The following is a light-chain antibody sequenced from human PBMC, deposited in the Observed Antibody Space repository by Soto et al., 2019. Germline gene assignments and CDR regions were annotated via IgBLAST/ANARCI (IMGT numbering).Light chain of an antibody. J-gene: IGKJ1*01. CDR2: DAS. V-gene: IGKV3-11*01. Sequence: EIVLTRSPATRSLAPGGRATVSCGASQSVSSYLAWYQQKPGQAPRLLIYDASNRATGIPARFSGSGSGTEFTLTISRLQPDDFATYYCQHYNSYSEAFGQGTKVDIK. CDR3: QHYNSYSEA. CDR1: QSVSSY.